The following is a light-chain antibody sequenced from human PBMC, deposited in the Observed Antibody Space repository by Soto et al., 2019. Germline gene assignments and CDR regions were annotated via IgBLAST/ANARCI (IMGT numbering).Light chain of an antibody. J-gene: IGKJ1*01. CDR2: DAS. CDR1: QSVSSSY. Sequence: EIVLTQSPGTLSLSPGERATLSCRASQSVSSSYLVWHQQRPGQAPRLLINDASRRATGIPDRFSGSGSGTDFTLTISRLEPEDFAVYYCQQYGNSPRTFGQGTKVDIK. V-gene: IGKV3-20*01. CDR3: QQYGNSPRT.